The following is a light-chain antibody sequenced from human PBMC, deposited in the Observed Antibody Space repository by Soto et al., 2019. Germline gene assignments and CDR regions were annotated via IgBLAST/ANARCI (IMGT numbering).Light chain of an antibody. CDR2: GAS. CDR3: QQYGSAPGS. V-gene: IGKV3-20*01. Sequence: EIVLSQSPGTLSFSPGERATLSCRASQSLSSSYLAWYQQKPGQAPGLLIYGASSSATGVPDGFSGRGSGTDFTLTISRLEPENFAVYFCQQYGSAPGSFGQGTKV. J-gene: IGKJ1*01. CDR1: QSLSSSY.